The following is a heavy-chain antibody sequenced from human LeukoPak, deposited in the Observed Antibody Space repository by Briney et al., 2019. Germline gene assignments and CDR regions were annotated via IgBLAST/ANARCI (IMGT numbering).Heavy chain of an antibody. CDR3: AREDYCSGGSCYSGYFQH. CDR2: IYYSGTT. D-gene: IGHD2-15*01. V-gene: IGHV4-59*01. Sequence: SETLSLTCTVSGGSISSYYWSWIRQPPGKGLEWIGYIYYSGTTNYNPSLKSRVTISVDTSKNQFSLKLSSVTAADTAVYYCAREDYCSGGSCYSGYFQHWGQGTLVTVCS. CDR1: GGSISSYY. J-gene: IGHJ1*01.